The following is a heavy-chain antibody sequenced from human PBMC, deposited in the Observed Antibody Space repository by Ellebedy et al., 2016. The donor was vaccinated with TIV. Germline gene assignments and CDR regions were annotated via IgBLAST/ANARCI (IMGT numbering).Heavy chain of an antibody. Sequence: ASVKVSCKASGYTFTSYYFYWVRQAPGQGLEWMGIINPTTGNSNYAQKFQGRVTMTRDTSTSTFYMELSSLRSEDTAMYYCARGDNYYYDSSGYYYTYWGQGTLVTVSS. D-gene: IGHD3-22*01. CDR3: ARGDNYYYDSSGYYYTY. CDR2: INPTTGNS. J-gene: IGHJ4*02. CDR1: GYTFTSYY. V-gene: IGHV1-46*01.